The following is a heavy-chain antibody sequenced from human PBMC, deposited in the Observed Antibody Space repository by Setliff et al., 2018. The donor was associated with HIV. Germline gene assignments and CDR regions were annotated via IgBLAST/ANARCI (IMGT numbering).Heavy chain of an antibody. Sequence: TSETLSLTCTVSGGSISSSSYYWGCIRQPPGKGLEWVSYISPSSTIIYYPDSVKGRFTTSRDNARNSLYLEMNSLRADDTAVYYCARDFCGSSCSSGYGYFDHWGQGTRVTVSS. CDR3: ARDFCGSSCSSGYGYFDH. V-gene: IGHV3-48*01. J-gene: IGHJ4*02. D-gene: IGHD2-15*01. CDR1: GGSISSSS. CDR2: ISPSSTII.